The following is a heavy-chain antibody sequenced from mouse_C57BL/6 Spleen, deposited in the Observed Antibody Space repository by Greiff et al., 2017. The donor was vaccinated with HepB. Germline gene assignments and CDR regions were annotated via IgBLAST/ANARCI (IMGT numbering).Heavy chain of an antibody. J-gene: IGHJ3*01. CDR2: IYPGDGDT. CDR1: GYAFSSSW. D-gene: IGHD2-4*01. Sequence: QVHVKQSGPELVKPGASVKISCKASGYAFSSSWMNWVKQRPGKGLEWIGRIYPGDGDTNYNGKFKGKATLTADKSSSTAYMQLSSLTSEDSAVYFCARDGGYYDYEAAYWGQGTLVTVSA. V-gene: IGHV1-82*01. CDR3: ARDGGYYDYEAAY.